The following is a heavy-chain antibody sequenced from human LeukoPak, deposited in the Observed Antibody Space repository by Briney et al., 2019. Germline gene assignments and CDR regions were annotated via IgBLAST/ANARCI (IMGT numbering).Heavy chain of an antibody. CDR2: IYTSGST. V-gene: IGHV4-4*07. CDR1: GGSISSYY. CDR3: ANGYSYGRFDY. D-gene: IGHD5-18*01. J-gene: IGHJ4*02. Sequence: SGTLSLTCTVSGGSISSYYWSWIRQPAGKGLEWIGRIYTSGSTNYNPSLKSRVTLSVDTSKNQFSLKLSSVTAADTAVYYCANGYSYGRFDYWGQGTLVTVSS.